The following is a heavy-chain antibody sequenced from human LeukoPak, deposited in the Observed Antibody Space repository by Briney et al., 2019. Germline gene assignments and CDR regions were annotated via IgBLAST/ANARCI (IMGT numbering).Heavy chain of an antibody. D-gene: IGHD2/OR15-2a*01. V-gene: IGHV3-7*01. Sequence: PGGSLRLSCEASGVTFSDFWMTWVRQAPGKGLERVATMNQDESQKYYVDSVKGRFTISRDNAKNALFLQMNSLRGEDTAIYYCASFEYKYSFGGQGTLVTVSS. CDR2: MNQDESQK. J-gene: IGHJ4*02. CDR3: ASFEYKYSF. CDR1: GVTFSDFW.